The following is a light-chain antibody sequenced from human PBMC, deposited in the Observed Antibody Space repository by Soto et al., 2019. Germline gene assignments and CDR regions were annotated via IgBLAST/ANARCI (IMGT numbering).Light chain of an antibody. V-gene: IGKV3D-15*01. J-gene: IGKJ3*01. CDR2: GAS. Sequence: EILMTQSPATLSVSPGERATLSCRASQSLNRNLAWYQQKPGQAPRLIIYGASTRASGIPARFSGSGSGTEFTLTISSLQSEDFALYSCQNYKDWPPAFTFGPGTKVDL. CDR3: QNYKDWPPAFT. CDR1: QSLNRN.